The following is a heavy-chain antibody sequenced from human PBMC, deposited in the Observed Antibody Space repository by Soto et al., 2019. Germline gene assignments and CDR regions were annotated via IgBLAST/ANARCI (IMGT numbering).Heavy chain of an antibody. Sequence: EVRLVESGGGLVQPGGSLRLSCAASGFTFRSYWMQWVRQAPGKGLVWVSWINSDGSSTSYADSVKGRFTISRDNAKSTLYRQMNSLQAEDTAGYYCASGASGLNFDPWGQAPLVTVS. CDR1: GFTFRSYW. J-gene: IGHJ5*02. V-gene: IGHV3-74*01. CDR2: INSDGSST. CDR3: ASGASGLNFDP. D-gene: IGHD6-25*01.